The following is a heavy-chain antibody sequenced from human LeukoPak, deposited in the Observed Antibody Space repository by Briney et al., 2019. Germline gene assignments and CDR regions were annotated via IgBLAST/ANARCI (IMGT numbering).Heavy chain of an antibody. CDR1: GYTFTSYD. CDR2: MNPNSGNT. V-gene: IGHV1-8*03. CDR3: ARGLRGAVVAATSRRNYYYYMDV. D-gene: IGHD2-15*01. Sequence: GASVKVSCKASGYTFTSYDINWVRQATGQGLEWMGWMNPNSGNTGYAQKFQGRVTITRNTSISTAYMELSSLRSEDTAVYYCARGLRGAVVAATSRRNYYYYMDVWGKGTTVTVSS. J-gene: IGHJ6*03.